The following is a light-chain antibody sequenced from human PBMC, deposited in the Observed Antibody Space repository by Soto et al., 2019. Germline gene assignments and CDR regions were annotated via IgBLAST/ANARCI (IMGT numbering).Light chain of an antibody. V-gene: IGKV3-15*01. Sequence: ERVMTQSPATLSVSPGERATLSCRASQSVGSNLAWYQQKPGQAPRLLIYGASTRATGIPARFSGSGSGTEFTLTISSLQSEDCAIYYCQQYHTWPITFGGGTKVDIK. CDR3: QQYHTWPIT. CDR1: QSVGSN. J-gene: IGKJ4*01. CDR2: GAS.